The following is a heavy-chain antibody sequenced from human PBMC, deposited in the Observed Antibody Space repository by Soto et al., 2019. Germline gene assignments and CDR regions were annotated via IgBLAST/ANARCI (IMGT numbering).Heavy chain of an antibody. J-gene: IGHJ5*02. V-gene: IGHV3-23*01. CDR1: GFTFSSSA. Sequence: EVRLLESGGGLAQPGGSLRLSCAASGFTFSSSAMNWVRQAPGKGLEWVSSIRVGGGDTYYADSVRGRFTVSRDISRNTMCLQMNSLRAEDTAIYYCAKCSVGTVRTSSWGNWFDPWGQGNVVTVSS. CDR3: AKCSVGTVRTSSWGNWFDP. D-gene: IGHD2-2*01. CDR2: IRVGGGDT.